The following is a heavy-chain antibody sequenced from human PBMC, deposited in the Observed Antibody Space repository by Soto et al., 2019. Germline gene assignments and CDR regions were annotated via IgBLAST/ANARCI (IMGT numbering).Heavy chain of an antibody. CDR3: AKDYYNTITGFDY. CDR1: GFTFADYA. CDR2: ISWNSGGK. Sequence: GGSLSLSCAASGFTFADYARHWVRHDPGKGLEWVSGISWNSGGKVYADSVKGRFTISRDNAKNSLYLQMNSLRPEDTAFYYCAKDYYNTITGFDYWGQGTLVTVSS. V-gene: IGHV3-9*01. D-gene: IGHD3-22*01. J-gene: IGHJ4*02.